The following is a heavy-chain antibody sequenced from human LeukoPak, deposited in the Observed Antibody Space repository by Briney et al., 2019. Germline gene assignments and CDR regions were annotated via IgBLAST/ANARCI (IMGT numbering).Heavy chain of an antibody. V-gene: IGHV4-34*01. CDR1: GGSFTIYQ. CDR2: INRSGST. CDR3: ARGGAADY. J-gene: IGHJ4*02. D-gene: IGHD4/OR15-4a*01. Sequence: SGTLSLTCAVSGGSFTIYQWSWIRQSPGKGLEWIGDINRSGSTDYNPALRSRVFISMDTSKNQFSLQLSSVTAADTAVYYCARGGAADYWGQGTLVTVSS.